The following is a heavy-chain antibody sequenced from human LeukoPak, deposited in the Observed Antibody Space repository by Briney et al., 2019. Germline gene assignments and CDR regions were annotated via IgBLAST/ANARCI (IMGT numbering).Heavy chain of an antibody. CDR3: ARSRPYDYVWGSYRQYYFDY. CDR2: IYSGGST. J-gene: IGHJ4*02. V-gene: IGHV3-53*04. D-gene: IGHD3-16*02. Sequence: GGSLRLSCAASGFTVSSNYMSWVRQAPGKGLEWVSFIYSGGSTYYADSVKGRFTISRHNSKNTLYLQMNSLRAEDTAVYYCARSRPYDYVWGSYRQYYFDYWGQGTLVTVSS. CDR1: GFTVSSNY.